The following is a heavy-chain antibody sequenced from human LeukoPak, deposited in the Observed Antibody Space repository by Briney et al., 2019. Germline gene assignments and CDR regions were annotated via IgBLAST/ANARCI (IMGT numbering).Heavy chain of an antibody. V-gene: IGHV4-4*09. Sequence: SETLSLTCAVSAASISNYYWSWIRQAPGKGLEWIGYISTSGSTNYNPSLKSRVSISLDTSKNRFSLDLNFVTAADTAVYYCASPRSGYRYTFDYWGQGALVTVSS. CDR3: ASPRSGYRYTFDY. CDR2: ISTSGST. D-gene: IGHD3-22*01. J-gene: IGHJ4*02. CDR1: AASISNYY.